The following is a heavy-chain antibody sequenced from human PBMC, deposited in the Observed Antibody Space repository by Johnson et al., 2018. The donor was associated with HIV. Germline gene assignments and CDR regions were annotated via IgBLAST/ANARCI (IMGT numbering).Heavy chain of an antibody. CDR3: ARDFSSSSNAFDI. Sequence: MLLVESGGGVVQPGGSLRLSCAASGFTVSSNYMSWVRQAPGPGLEWVSVLYSGGSTYYAASVKGRFTISRDNAKNSLYLQVNRPRAEDTAVYYCARDFSSSSNAFDIWGQGTMVTVSA. V-gene: IGHV3-66*01. D-gene: IGHD6-6*01. CDR2: LYSGGST. J-gene: IGHJ3*02. CDR1: GFTVSSNY.